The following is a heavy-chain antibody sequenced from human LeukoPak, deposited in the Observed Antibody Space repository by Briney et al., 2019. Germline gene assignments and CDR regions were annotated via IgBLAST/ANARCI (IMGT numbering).Heavy chain of an antibody. CDR2: ISSDGSIT. J-gene: IGHJ4*02. V-gene: IGHV3-74*01. Sequence: PGGSLRLSCAASGFTFSTYWMHWVRQAPGKGLVWVSRISSDGSITSYADSVKGRFTISRDNSKNTLYLQMNSLRAEDTAVYYCAKEEKTGLHYSYGFYFDYWGQGTLVTVSS. D-gene: IGHD5-18*01. CDR1: GFTFSTYW. CDR3: AKEEKTGLHYSYGFYFDY.